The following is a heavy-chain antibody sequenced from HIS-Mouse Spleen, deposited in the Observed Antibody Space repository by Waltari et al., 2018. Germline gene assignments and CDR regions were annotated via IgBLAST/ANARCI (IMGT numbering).Heavy chain of an antibody. V-gene: IGHV4-39*07. D-gene: IGHD6-13*01. CDR1: GGSISSSSYY. Sequence: QLQLQESGPGLVKPSETLSLTCTVSGGSISSSSYYWGWIRQPPGQGLEWIGSIYYSVSTYYTPSLKSRVTISVDTSKNQFSRKLSSVTAADTAVYYCAREIPYSSSWYDWYFDLWGRGTLVTVSS. CDR3: AREIPYSSSWYDWYFDL. J-gene: IGHJ2*01. CDR2: IYYSVST.